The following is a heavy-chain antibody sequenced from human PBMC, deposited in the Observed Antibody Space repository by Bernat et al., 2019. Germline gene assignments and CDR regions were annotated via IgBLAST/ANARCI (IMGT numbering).Heavy chain of an antibody. CDR1: GFTFSRSI. Sequence: EVQLVESGGGLVQPGGSLRLSCAGSGFTFSRSILHWVRQAPGKGLEYVSGISANGGSTYHANSVKGRFTISRDNSKSTLYLQMGSLRAEDMAVYYCASGDSSMIPFLFFDVWGRGTMVTVSS. J-gene: IGHJ3*01. CDR3: ASGDSSMIPFLFFDV. V-gene: IGHV3-64*01. CDR2: ISANGGST. D-gene: IGHD5-18*01.